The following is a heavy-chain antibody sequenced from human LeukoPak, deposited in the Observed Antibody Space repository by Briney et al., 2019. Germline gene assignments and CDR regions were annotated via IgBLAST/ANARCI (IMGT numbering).Heavy chain of an antibody. CDR1: GFTFSSYS. Sequence: GGSLRLSCTASGFTFSSYSLNWVRQAPGKGLEWVSYISSSSSTIYYADSVKGRFTISRDNAKNSLYLQMNSLRAEDTAVYYCARAKRYSSGPGFDYWGQGTLVTVSS. V-gene: IGHV3-48*04. CDR2: ISSSSSTI. D-gene: IGHD6-19*01. J-gene: IGHJ4*02. CDR3: ARAKRYSSGPGFDY.